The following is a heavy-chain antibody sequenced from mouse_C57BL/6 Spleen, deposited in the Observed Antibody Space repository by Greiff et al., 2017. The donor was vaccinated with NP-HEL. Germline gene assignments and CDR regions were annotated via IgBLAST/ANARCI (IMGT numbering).Heavy chain of an antibody. CDR2: IDPSDSYT. CDR3: ARSHYYGSSPYAMDY. D-gene: IGHD1-1*01. Sequence: VQLQQPGAELVKPGASVKLSCKASGYTFTSYWMQWVKQRPGQGLEWIGEIDPSDSYTNYNQKFKGKATLTVDTSSSTAYMQLSSLTSEDSAVYYCARSHYYGSSPYAMDYWGQGTSVTVSS. J-gene: IGHJ4*01. V-gene: IGHV1-50*01. CDR1: GYTFTSYW.